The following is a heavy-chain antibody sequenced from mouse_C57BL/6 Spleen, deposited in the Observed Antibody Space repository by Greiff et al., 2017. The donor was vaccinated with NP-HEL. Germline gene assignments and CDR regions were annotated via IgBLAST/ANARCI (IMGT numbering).Heavy chain of an antibody. V-gene: IGHV3-6*01. CDR1: GYSITSGYY. CDR2: ISYDGSN. CDR3: ARYYYYGSSYDWYCDV. D-gene: IGHD1-1*01. J-gene: IGHJ1*03. Sequence: EVQLVESGPGLVKPSQSLSLTCSVTGYSITSGYYWNWIRQFPGNKLEWMGYISYDGSNNYNPSLKNRISITRDTSKNQFFLKLNSVTTEDTATYYCARYYYYGSSYDWYCDVWGTGTTVTVSS.